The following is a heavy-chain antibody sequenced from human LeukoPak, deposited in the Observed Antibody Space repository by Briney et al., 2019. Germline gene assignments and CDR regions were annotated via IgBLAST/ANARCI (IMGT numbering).Heavy chain of an antibody. CDR1: GFTFSSQT. J-gene: IGHJ4*02. Sequence: GGSLRLSCAASGFTFSSQTMSWVRQAPGKGLEWVSAISGSGGSTYYADSVKGRFTISRDNSKNTLYLQMNSLRPEDTAVYYCAKVRVGTAHFDYWGQGTLVTVSS. V-gene: IGHV3-23*01. CDR3: AKVRVGTAHFDY. D-gene: IGHD2-15*01. CDR2: ISGSGGST.